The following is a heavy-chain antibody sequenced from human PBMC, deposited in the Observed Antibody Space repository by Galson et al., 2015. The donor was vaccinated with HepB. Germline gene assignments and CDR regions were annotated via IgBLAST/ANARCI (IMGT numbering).Heavy chain of an antibody. CDR3: ARDALVGARGMDV. CDR1: GFTFSSYG. Sequence: SLRLSCAASGFTFSSYGMHWVRRAPGKGLAWVAVIWYDGSNKYYADSVKGRFTISRDNSKNTLYLQMNSLRAEDTAVYYCARDALVGARGMDVWGQGTTVTVSS. V-gene: IGHV3-33*01. D-gene: IGHD1-26*01. J-gene: IGHJ6*02. CDR2: IWYDGSNK.